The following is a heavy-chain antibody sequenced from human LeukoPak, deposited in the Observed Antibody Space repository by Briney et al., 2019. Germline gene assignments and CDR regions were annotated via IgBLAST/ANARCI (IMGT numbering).Heavy chain of an antibody. V-gene: IGHV4-30-2*01. D-gene: IGHD2-2*01. CDR1: GGSISSGGYS. J-gene: IGHJ5*02. CDR3: ARAGDVRGYCSSTSCYGGYNWFDP. CDR2: IYHSGST. Sequence: SETLSLTCAVSGGSISSGGYSWSWIRQPPGKGLEWIGYIYHSGSTYYNPSLKSRVAISVDRSKNQFSLKLSSVTAADTAVYYCARAGDVRGYCSSTSCYGGYNWFDPWGQGTLVTVSS.